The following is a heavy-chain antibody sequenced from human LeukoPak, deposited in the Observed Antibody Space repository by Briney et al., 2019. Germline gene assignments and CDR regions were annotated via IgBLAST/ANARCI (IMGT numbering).Heavy chain of an antibody. J-gene: IGHJ6*03. CDR3: ARDGRVCSSTSCPYYMDV. V-gene: IGHV6-1*01. D-gene: IGHD2-2*01. Sequence: SQTLSLTCAISGDSFSSNSAAWTWLRQSPSRGLEWLGRTYYRSKWYNDYAVSVKSRITINPDTSKNQFSLQLNSVTPEDTAVYYCARDGRVCSSTSCPYYMDVWGKGTTVTVSS. CDR1: GDSFSSNSAA. CDR2: TYYRSKWYN.